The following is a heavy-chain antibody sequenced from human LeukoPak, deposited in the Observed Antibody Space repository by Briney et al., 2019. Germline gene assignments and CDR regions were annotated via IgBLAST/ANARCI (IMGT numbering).Heavy chain of an antibody. V-gene: IGHV1-2*02. D-gene: IGHD6-13*01. CDR3: ARDQQQLVYFDY. J-gene: IGHJ4*02. CDR2: INPNSGVT. CDR1: GYTFSGFY. Sequence: ASVKVSCKASGYTFSGFYIHWVRQAPGQGLEWMGWINPNSGVTNYAQKFQGRVTMTRDTSISTAYMELSRLRSDDTAVYYCARDQQQLVYFDYWGQGTLVTVSS.